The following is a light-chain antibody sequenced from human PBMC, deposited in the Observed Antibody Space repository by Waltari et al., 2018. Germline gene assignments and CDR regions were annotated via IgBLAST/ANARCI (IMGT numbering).Light chain of an antibody. CDR3: DSRDSSGNHEV. J-gene: IGLJ2*01. CDR2: GQN. CDR1: NLRRSH. V-gene: IGLV3-19*01. Sequence: SSELTQDPVVSVALGQTVRIKCQGDNLRRSHASWYQQKPGQDPVLVIYGQNNRPSGIADRFSGSTSGNTASLTITGAQAEDEADYYCDSRDSSGNHEVFGGGTKLTVL.